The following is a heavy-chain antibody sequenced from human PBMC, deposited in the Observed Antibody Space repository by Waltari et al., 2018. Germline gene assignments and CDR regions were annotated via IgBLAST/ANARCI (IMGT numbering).Heavy chain of an antibody. Sequence: QVQLVQSGAEVKKPGASVKVYCKASGYTFTSYAMHWVRPAPGQRLEWMGWINAGNGNTKYSQKFQGRVTITRDTSASTAYMELSSLRSEDTAVYYCARDKRIAAAGKGNPIDYWGQGTLVTVSS. V-gene: IGHV1-3*01. CDR2: INAGNGNT. CDR3: ARDKRIAAAGKGNPIDY. J-gene: IGHJ4*02. D-gene: IGHD6-13*01. CDR1: GYTFTSYA.